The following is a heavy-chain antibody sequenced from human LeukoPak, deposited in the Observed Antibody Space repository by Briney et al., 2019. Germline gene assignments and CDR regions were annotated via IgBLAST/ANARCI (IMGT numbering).Heavy chain of an antibody. CDR2: ISGSDGST. Sequence: GGSLRLSCAASGFTFSSYAMSWVRQAPGKGLEWVSAISGSDGSTYYADSVKGRFTISRDNSKNALYLQMNSLRAEDTAVYYCATGYCSSTSCPNWFDPRGQGTLVTVSS. V-gene: IGHV3-23*01. J-gene: IGHJ5*02. D-gene: IGHD2-2*01. CDR3: ATGYCSSTSCPNWFDP. CDR1: GFTFSSYA.